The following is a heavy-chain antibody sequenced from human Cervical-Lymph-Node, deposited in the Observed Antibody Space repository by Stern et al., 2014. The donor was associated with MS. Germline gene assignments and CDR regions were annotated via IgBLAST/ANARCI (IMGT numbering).Heavy chain of an antibody. CDR2: SGSDGAT. D-gene: IGHD1-1*01. J-gene: IGHJ4*02. V-gene: IGHV3-23*04. Sequence: VQLVESGGGLVQPGGSLRLSCAGSGFTLRNFAMTWIRQAPGKGLGCVAGSGSDGATHYAESVKGRFTISRDNSKNMLYLQMDRLTVEDAAVYFCGKDLHYWTADSWGQGTLVTVSS. CDR3: GKDLHYWTADS. CDR1: GFTLRNFA.